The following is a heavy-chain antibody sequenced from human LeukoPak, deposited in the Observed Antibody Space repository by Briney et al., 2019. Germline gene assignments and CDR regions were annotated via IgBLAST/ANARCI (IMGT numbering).Heavy chain of an antibody. Sequence: PSETLSLTCTVSGGSINSYYWSWIRQVPGKGLEWIGYIYYTGGSTNYNPSLKGPVTISVDTPKNQFSLKLTSVTPAETAVYYCARGSILVYWGQGTLVTVSS. CDR2: IYYTGGST. V-gene: IGHV4-59*01. CDR1: GGSINSYY. CDR3: ARGSILVY. J-gene: IGHJ4*02.